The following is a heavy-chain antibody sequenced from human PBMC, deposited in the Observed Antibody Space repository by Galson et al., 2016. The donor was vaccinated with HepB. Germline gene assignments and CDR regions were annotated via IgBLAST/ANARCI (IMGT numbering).Heavy chain of an antibody. J-gene: IGHJ4*02. CDR2: LSGSGGDT. Sequence: SLRLSCAASGFTFSSYGMHWVRQAPGKGLEWVSSLSGSGGDTYYADSVKGRFTISRDNSKNMLYLQMNSLRAEDTAVYYCAKYPNLEWLSTFHYWGQGTLVTVSS. D-gene: IGHD3-3*01. V-gene: IGHV3-23*01. CDR1: GFTFSSYG. CDR3: AKYPNLEWLSTFHY.